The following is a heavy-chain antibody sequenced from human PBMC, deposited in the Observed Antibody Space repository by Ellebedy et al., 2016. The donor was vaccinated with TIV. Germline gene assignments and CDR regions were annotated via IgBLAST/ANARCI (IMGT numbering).Heavy chain of an antibody. CDR1: GLTFSRST. J-gene: IGHJ3*01. Sequence: GESLKISXAASGLTFSRSTMTWVRQIPGKGLEWISYISSRTTTTYYADSVKGRFTISRDNAKNSVFLQMNSLRAEDTGIYYCARYCTGGDCYDAFDLWGQGTMVTVSS. CDR2: ISSRTTTT. CDR3: ARYCTGGDCYDAFDL. D-gene: IGHD2-21*02. V-gene: IGHV3-48*04.